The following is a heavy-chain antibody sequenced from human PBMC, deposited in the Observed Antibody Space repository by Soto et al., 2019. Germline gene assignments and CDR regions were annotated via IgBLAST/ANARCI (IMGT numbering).Heavy chain of an antibody. J-gene: IGHJ4*02. CDR3: ARDAYWNYDL. CDR2: IWNDGSIK. D-gene: IGHD1-1*01. V-gene: IGHV3-33*01. CDR1: GFTFSSHG. Sequence: GGSLRLSCVASGFTFSSHGMNWVRQAPGKGLEWVAIIWNDGSIKYYADSVRGRFTISRDNSKNTLYLQMNSLSAEDTAVYYCARDAYWNYDLWGQGTRVTVSS.